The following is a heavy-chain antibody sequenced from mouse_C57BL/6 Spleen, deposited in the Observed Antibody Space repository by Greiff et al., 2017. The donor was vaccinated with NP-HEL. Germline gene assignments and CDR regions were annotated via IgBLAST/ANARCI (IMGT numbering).Heavy chain of an antibody. D-gene: IGHD2-10*01. CDR1: GYTFTDYY. CDR2: INPNNGGT. Sequence: VQLQQSGPELVKPGASVKISCKASGYTFTDYYMNWVKQSHGKSLEWIGDINPNNGGTSYNQKFKGKATLTVDKSSSTAYMELRSLTSEDSAVYYCARSYYGNPVPFDYWGQGTTLTVSS. CDR3: ARSYYGNPVPFDY. J-gene: IGHJ2*01. V-gene: IGHV1-26*01.